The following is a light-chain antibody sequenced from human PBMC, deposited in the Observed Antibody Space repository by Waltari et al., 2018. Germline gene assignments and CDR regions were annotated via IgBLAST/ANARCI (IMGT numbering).Light chain of an antibody. V-gene: IGLV1-40*01. CDR1: GSNIGAGHD. J-gene: IGLJ3*02. CDR3: QSYDTSLSVV. Sequence: QSVLTQPPSVSEAPGQRVTTSCTGSGSNIGAGHDAHWYQQLPRAAPKLLIYGSTSRPLGVPARFFGSTSGTSASLAIIGLQAEDEADYYCQSYDTSLSVVFGGGTKLTVL. CDR2: GST.